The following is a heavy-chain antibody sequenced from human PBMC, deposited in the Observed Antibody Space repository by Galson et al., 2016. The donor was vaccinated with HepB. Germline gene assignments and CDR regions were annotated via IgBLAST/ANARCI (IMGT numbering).Heavy chain of an antibody. J-gene: IGHJ4*02. CDR1: GFTFNDYA. CDR3: TRERAPDTTMPRARPRPCDY. V-gene: IGHV3-9*01. Sequence: SLRLSCAASGFTFNDYAMHWVRQVPGKGLEWVSSISWNSQSIGYLDSVKGRFTISRDNAKNSLYLQMNSLKTEDTALYHCTRERAPDTTMPRARPRPCDYWGQGTLVTVSS. D-gene: IGHD5-18*01. CDR2: ISWNSQSI.